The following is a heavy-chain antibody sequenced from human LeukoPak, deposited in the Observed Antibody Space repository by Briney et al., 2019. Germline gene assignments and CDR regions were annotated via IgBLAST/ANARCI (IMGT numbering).Heavy chain of an antibody. CDR1: GGSIGSYY. CDR2: IHDTGST. CDR3: ARGRSGGDWFDP. D-gene: IGHD3-10*01. V-gene: IGHV4-59*01. Sequence: PSETLSLTCTVSGGSIGSYYWSWIRQPLGKGLEWIGYIHDTGSTKYNPSLKSRVTISVDTSRNHLSLKLTSVTAADTAVYYCARGRSGGDWFDPWGQGTLVTVSS. J-gene: IGHJ5*02.